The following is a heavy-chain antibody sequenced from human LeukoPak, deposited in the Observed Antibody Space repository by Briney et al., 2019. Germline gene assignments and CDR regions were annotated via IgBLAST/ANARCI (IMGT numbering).Heavy chain of an antibody. J-gene: IGHJ4*02. V-gene: IGHV3-23*01. CDR1: GFTFSNYA. CDR3: ARAGYYTKYYFDS. CDR2: LSSSGGDT. D-gene: IGHD3-3*01. Sequence: GGSLRLSCAASGFTFSNYAMSWVRQAPAKGLEWVSALSSSGGDTFYADSVKGRFTISRDTSKNTLYLQMYSLRAEDTAVYHCARAGYYTKYYFDSWGQGTLVTVSS.